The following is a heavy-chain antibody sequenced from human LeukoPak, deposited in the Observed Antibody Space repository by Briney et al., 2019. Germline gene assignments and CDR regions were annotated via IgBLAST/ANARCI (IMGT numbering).Heavy chain of an antibody. V-gene: IGHV4-59*01. CDR1: GGSISSYY. CDR3: ARAYSSGWYADYFDY. CDR2: IYYSGST. J-gene: IGHJ4*02. Sequence: SETLSLTCTVSGGSISSYYWSWLRQPPGKGLEWIGYIYYSGSTNYNPSLKSRVTISVDTSKNQFSLKLSSVTAADTAVYYCARAYSSGWYADYFDYWGQGTLVTVSS. D-gene: IGHD6-19*01.